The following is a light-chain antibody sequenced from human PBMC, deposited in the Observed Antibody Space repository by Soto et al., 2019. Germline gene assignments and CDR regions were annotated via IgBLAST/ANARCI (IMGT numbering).Light chain of an antibody. CDR1: QDISTY. V-gene: IGKV1-8*01. CDR2: TAS. CDR3: QQYYTYPQA. J-gene: IGKJ4*01. Sequence: AIRMTQSPSSLSASTGDRVTITCRASQDISTYLAWYQQKPGKAPKVLIYTASTLHSGVPSRFSGSGSRTDFTLTISSLQSEDFATYYCQQYYTYPQAFGGGTKVEI.